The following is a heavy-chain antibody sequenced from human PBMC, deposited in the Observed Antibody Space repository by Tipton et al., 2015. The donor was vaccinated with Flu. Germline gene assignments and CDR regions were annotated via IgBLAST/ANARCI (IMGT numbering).Heavy chain of an antibody. V-gene: IGHV4-30-4*01. Sequence: TLSLTCTVSGGSISSGDYYWSWIRQPPGKGLEWIGYIYYSGSTYYNPSLKSRVTISVDTSKNQFSLKLSSVTAADTAVYYCARDAYCDFWSGYSSGARGMDVWGQGPAVTVSS. J-gene: IGHJ6*02. D-gene: IGHD3-3*01. CDR2: IYYSGST. CDR3: ARDAYCDFWSGYSSGARGMDV. CDR1: GGSISSGDYY.